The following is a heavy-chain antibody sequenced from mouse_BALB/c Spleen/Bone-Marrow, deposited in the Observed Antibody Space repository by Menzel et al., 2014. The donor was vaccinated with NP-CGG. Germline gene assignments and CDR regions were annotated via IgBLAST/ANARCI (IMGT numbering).Heavy chain of an antibody. Sequence: DVKLVESGGGLVQPKGSLRLSCAASGFTFNTYAMNWVRQAPGKGLEWVARIRSKSNNYATYYADSVKDRFTSSRNDSTSMLYLQRDSLKTKGRAIFYCEGKGDGLANGYFDGWGAGTTVTVSS. J-gene: IGHJ1*01. D-gene: IGHD2-3*01. CDR1: GFTFNTYA. CDR3: EGKGDGLANGYFDG. CDR2: IRSKSNNYAT. V-gene: IGHV10-1*02.